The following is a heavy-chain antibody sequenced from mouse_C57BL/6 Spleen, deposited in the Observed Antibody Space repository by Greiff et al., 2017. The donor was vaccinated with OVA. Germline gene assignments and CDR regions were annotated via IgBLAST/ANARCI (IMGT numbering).Heavy chain of an antibody. V-gene: IGHV1-55*01. CDR2: IYPGSGST. J-gene: IGHJ2*01. CDR3: AHLPLVLRQYYFDY. Sequence: QVQLQQPGAELVKPGASVKMSCKASGYTFTSHWITWVKQRPGQGLEWIGDIYPGSGSTNYNEKFKSKATLTVDTSSSTAYMQLSSLTSEDSAVYYCAHLPLVLRQYYFDYWGQGTTLTVSS. D-gene: IGHD2-10*02. CDR1: GYTFTSHW.